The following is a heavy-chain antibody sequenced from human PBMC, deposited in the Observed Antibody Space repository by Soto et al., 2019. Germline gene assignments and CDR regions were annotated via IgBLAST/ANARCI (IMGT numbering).Heavy chain of an antibody. V-gene: IGHV3-21*01. Sequence: GGSLRLSCAASGFIFTGYNMNWVRQAPGKGLEWVSSITSGSSYIYYADSVKGRFTISRDNAKNSLYLQMNTLRAEDTALYYCARRRAAAGTLTFYXWGQGTRVTVSX. D-gene: IGHD6-13*01. CDR3: ARRRAAAGTLTFYX. J-gene: IGHJ4*02. CDR2: ITSGSSYI. CDR1: GFIFTGYN.